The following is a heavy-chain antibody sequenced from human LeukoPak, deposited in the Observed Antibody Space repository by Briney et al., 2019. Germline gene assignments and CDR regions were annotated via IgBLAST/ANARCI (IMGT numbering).Heavy chain of an antibody. CDR2: IYYSGST. D-gene: IGHD3-10*01. Sequence: SETLSLTCTVSDGSISSGAYYWSWIRQHPGKGLEWIGNIYYSGSTYYNPSLKSRVTISVDTSKNHFSLKLNSVTAADTAMYYCARDRRGWDYGGGIYFAYYYYGRDVGAKGPTVPVP. CDR1: DGSISSGAYY. J-gene: IGHJ6*04. CDR3: ARDRRGWDYGGGIYFAYYYYGRDV. V-gene: IGHV4-31*03.